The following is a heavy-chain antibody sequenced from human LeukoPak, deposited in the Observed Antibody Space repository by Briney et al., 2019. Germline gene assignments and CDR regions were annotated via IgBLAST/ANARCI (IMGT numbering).Heavy chain of an antibody. CDR2: IYSDNT. D-gene: IGHD3-16*01. Sequence: GGSLRLSCTVSGFTVSSNSMSWVRQAPGKGLEWVSFIYSDNTHYSDSVKGRFTISRHNSKNTLYLQMNSLKTEDTAVYYCTRLTFGGSWGQGTLVTVSS. V-gene: IGHV3-53*01. CDR1: GFTVSSNS. J-gene: IGHJ4*02. CDR3: TRLTFGGS.